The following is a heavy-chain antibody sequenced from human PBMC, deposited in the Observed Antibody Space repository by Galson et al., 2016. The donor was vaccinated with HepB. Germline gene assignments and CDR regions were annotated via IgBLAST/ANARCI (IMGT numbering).Heavy chain of an antibody. V-gene: IGHV3-23*01. CDR1: GFTFTTYA. Sequence: SLRLSCAASGFTFTTYAMSWVRQAPGKGLEWVSGISDSDPSTYYADSVKGRFTISRYNSKNTLYLQMNSLRAEDTAVYYCAKMSSSSAYYSDAFDLWGQGTMVTVSS. CDR2: ISDSDPST. CDR3: AKMSSSSAYYSDAFDL. D-gene: IGHD3-22*01. J-gene: IGHJ3*01.